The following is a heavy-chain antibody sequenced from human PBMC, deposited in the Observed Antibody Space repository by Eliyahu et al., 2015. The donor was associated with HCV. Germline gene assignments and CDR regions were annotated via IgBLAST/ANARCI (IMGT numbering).Heavy chain of an antibody. CDR2: MNYRGIS. V-gene: IGHV4-31*03. CDR1: GDSISSGTYY. D-gene: IGHD3-3*01. Sequence: QVQLQESGPGLVMPSQTLSLTCSVSGDSISSGTYYWTWIRQHPGKGLEWIAYMNYRGISNHNPPLKSRVTISMDTSKNQFSLKLSSVTAADTAVYFCARLPVYTSFGWFDPWGQGTPVTVS. CDR3: ARLPVYTSFGWFDP. J-gene: IGHJ5*02.